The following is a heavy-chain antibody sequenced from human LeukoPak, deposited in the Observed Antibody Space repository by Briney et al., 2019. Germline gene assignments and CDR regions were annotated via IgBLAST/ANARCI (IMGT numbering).Heavy chain of an antibody. CDR1: GGSFSGYY. V-gene: IGHV4-34*01. CDR3: ARHPYGLVREAYFDP. Sequence: SETLSLTCAVYGGSFSGYYWSWIRQPPGKGLEWIGSVYRSGDTNYNPSLKSRVTMTMDTSKNQFSLKVTSVTAADTAIYYCARHPYGLVREAYFDPWGQGTLVTVSS. J-gene: IGHJ5*02. D-gene: IGHD6-19*01. CDR2: VYRSGDT.